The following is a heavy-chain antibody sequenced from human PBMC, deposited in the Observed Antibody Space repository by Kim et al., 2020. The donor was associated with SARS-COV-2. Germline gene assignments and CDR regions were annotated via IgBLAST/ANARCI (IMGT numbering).Heavy chain of an antibody. D-gene: IGHD6-13*01. V-gene: IGHV3-7*01. J-gene: IGHJ4*02. Sequence: YYGDSVKGRFTLSRDNAKNSLYLQMDSLRAEDTAVYYCAREGYSSSWYEYWGQGTLVTVSS. CDR3: AREGYSSSWYEY.